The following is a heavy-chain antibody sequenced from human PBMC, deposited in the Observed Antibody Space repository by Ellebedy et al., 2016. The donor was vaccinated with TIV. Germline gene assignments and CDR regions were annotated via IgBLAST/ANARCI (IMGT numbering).Heavy chain of an antibody. J-gene: IGHJ4*02. CDR3: ARGVSPMVVAATPFYFDY. CDR2: INPNSGVT. D-gene: IGHD2-15*01. V-gene: IGHV1-2*02. CDR1: GYTFTGYY. Sequence: ASVKVSCKASGYTFTGYYMHWVRQAPGQGLEWMGWINPNSGVTNYAQKFQGRVTMTRDTSISTAYMELSRLRSDDTAVYYCARGVSPMVVAATPFYFDYWGQGTLVTVSS.